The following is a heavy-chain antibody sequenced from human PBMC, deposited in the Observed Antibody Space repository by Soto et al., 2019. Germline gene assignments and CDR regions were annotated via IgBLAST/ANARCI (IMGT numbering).Heavy chain of an antibody. CDR1: GYTFNNYG. V-gene: IGHV1-18*04. J-gene: IGHJ6*02. CDR2: ITAYNGNT. CDR3: ARDRYYDSSGYTMTVYTYYYAMDV. Sequence: QVQLVQSGAEVKKPGASVRVSCKASGYTFNNYGISWVRQAPGQGLEWMGWITAYNGNTNYAEKLQGRVTMTTDTSTSTAYMERSSLRSDDTAVYYCARDRYYDSSGYTMTVYTYYYAMDVWGQGTTVTVSS. D-gene: IGHD3-22*01.